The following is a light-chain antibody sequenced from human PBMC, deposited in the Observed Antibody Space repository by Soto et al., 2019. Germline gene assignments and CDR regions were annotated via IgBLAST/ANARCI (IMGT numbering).Light chain of an antibody. Sequence: DIQMTQAPSSVSASVGDRVTITCRGSQSISTYLNWYQQKPGKAPKVLIYAASNLQSGVPPRFSGSGSGTDFTLTISSLQPEDVATYFCQQSYRTPITFGQGTRLEI. CDR2: AAS. V-gene: IGKV1-39*01. J-gene: IGKJ5*01. CDR3: QQSYRTPIT. CDR1: QSISTY.